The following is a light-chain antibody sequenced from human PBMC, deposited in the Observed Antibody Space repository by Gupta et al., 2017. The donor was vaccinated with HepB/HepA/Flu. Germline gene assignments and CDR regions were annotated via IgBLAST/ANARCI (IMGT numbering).Light chain of an antibody. V-gene: IGKV3-20*01. CDR1: QSVSTTY. CDR2: GAS. CDR3: QQYGGSSYT. J-gene: IGKJ2*01. Sequence: ETVLTQSPGTLSLSPGERATLSCRASQSVSTTYLAWYQQKPGQAPRLLIYGASSRATGIPDRFSGSGSGTDFTLTINRLEPEDFAVYYCQQYGGSSYTFGQGTKLEI.